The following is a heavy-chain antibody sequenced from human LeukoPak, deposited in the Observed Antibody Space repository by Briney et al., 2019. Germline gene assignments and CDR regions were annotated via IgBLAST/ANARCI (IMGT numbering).Heavy chain of an antibody. J-gene: IGHJ4*02. D-gene: IGHD1-14*01. CDR2: ISWNSGSI. CDR3: AKGNRLIPPYYFDY. Sequence: GGSLRLSCAASGFTFDDYAMHWVRQAPGKGLEGVSGISWNSGSIGYADSVKGRFTISRDNAKNSLYLQMNSLRAEDTALYYCAKGNRLIPPYYFDYWGQGTLVTVSS. CDR1: GFTFDDYA. V-gene: IGHV3-9*01.